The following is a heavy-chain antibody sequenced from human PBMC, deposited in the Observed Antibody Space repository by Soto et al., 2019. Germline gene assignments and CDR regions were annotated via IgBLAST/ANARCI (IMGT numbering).Heavy chain of an antibody. J-gene: IGHJ6*02. Sequence: ASVKVSCKASGYTFTSYGISWVRQAPGQGLEWMGWISAYNGNTNYAQKLQGRVTMTTDTSTSTAYMELRSLRSDDTAVYYCARDSDFWIGYYPYYYYYGMDVRGQRTTVTVSS. CDR3: ARDSDFWIGYYPYYYYYGMDV. CDR1: GYTFTSYG. V-gene: IGHV1-18*01. CDR2: ISAYNGNT. D-gene: IGHD3-3*01.